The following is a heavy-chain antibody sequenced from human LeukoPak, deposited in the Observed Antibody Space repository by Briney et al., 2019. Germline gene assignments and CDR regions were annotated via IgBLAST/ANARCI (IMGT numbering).Heavy chain of an antibody. V-gene: IGHV1-69*13. Sequence: ASVKVSCKASGGTFGSYAISWVRQAPGQGLEWMGGIIPIFGTANYAQKFQGRVTITADESTSTAYMGLSSLRSEDTAVYYCARLGPHYGGNPDNWFDPWGQGTLVTVSS. CDR3: ARLGPHYGGNPDNWFDP. D-gene: IGHD4-23*01. CDR1: GGTFGSYA. CDR2: IIPIFGTA. J-gene: IGHJ5*02.